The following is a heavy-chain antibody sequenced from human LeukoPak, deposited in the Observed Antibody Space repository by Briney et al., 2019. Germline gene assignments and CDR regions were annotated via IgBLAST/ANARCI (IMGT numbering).Heavy chain of an antibody. D-gene: IGHD3-10*01. CDR2: IYYRGST. V-gene: IGHV4-59*01. Sequence: SETLSLTCTVSGGSISSYYWSWSRRPPGKGLEWIGYIYYRGSTNYNPSLKSRVTISVDTSKNQFSLKLSSVTAADTAVYYCARVGGLMVRGVIIRPNWFDPWGQGTLVTVSS. J-gene: IGHJ5*02. CDR3: ARVGGLMVRGVIIRPNWFDP. CDR1: GGSISSYY.